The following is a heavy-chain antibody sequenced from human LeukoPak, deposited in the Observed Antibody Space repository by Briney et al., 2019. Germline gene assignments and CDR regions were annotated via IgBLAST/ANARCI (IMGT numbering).Heavy chain of an antibody. J-gene: IGHJ4*02. CDR3: AGGASEYSSSGDFAC. V-gene: IGHV3-48*01. Sequence: PGGSLRLSCAASGFTFSTYSMNWVRQAPGKGLEWVSYISSSSSTIYYADSVKCRFTISRDNAKNSLYLQMNSLSADDTAVYYCAGGASEYSSSGDFACWGQGTLVTVSS. CDR1: GFTFSTYS. CDR2: ISSSSSTI. D-gene: IGHD6-6*01.